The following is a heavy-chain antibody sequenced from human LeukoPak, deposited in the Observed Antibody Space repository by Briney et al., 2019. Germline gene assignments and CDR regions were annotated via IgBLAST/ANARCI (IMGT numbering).Heavy chain of an antibody. CDR2: TYYRSKWYT. D-gene: IGHD3-10*01. V-gene: IGHV6-1*01. CDR1: GDSISSNRAA. Sequence: SQTLSLTCAISGDSISSNRAAWSRIRQSPSRGLEWLGRTYYRSKWYTDYAVSVKGRLIINPDTSKNQFSLQLNSVTPEDTAVYYCSRARGLGLNDYWGQGTLVTVSS. J-gene: IGHJ4*01. CDR3: SRARGLGLNDY.